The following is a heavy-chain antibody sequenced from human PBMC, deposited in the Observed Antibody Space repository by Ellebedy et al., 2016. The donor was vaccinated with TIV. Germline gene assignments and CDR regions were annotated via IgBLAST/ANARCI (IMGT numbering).Heavy chain of an antibody. V-gene: IGHV4-30-4*01. D-gene: IGHD2-21*02. Sequence: MPSETLSLTCTVSGGSINSGDYYWSWIRQSPGKGLEWIGYIYYSWDTYYNPSLKSRLTISVDTSRNQFSLTLSSVTAADTAVYYCAKYHPVVTTVQGFFHSWGQGTLVTVSS. CDR1: GGSINSGDYY. CDR2: IYYSWDT. CDR3: AKYHPVVTTVQGFFHS. J-gene: IGHJ4*02.